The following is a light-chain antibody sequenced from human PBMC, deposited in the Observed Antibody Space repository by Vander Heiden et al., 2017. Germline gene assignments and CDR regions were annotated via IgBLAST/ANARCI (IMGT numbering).Light chain of an antibody. V-gene: IGLV2-14*03. CDR1: SCDVGGYNY. J-gene: IGLJ1*01. CDR2: DVS. Sequence: QSTLTQPASVPGSPGQSITTSCTGTSCDVGGYNYVSWYQQHPGRAPKLVIFDVSSRPSGVSARISGSKSGSTASLTISGLQLEDEADYYCTSYTSTSPRIFGTGTKVSVL. CDR3: TSYTSTSPRI.